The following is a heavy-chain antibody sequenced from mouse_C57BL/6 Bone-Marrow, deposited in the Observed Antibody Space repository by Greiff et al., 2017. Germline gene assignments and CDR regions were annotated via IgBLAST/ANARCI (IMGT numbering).Heavy chain of an antibody. CDR2: INPSTGGT. Sequence: EVQLVESGPELVKPGASVKISCKASGYSFTGYYMNWVKQSPEKSLEWIGAINPSTGGTTYNQKFKAKATLTVDKSSSTAYMQLKSRTSEDSAVYYCARGMLRLDYWGQGTTLTVSS. CDR1: GYSFTGYY. CDR3: ARGMLRLDY. V-gene: IGHV1-42*01. D-gene: IGHD1-1*01. J-gene: IGHJ2*01.